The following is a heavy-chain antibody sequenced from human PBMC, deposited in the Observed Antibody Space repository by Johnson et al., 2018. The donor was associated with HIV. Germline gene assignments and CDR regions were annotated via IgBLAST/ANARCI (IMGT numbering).Heavy chain of an antibody. D-gene: IGHD3-16*02. J-gene: IGHJ3*02. V-gene: IGHV3-30*04. Sequence: QVQLVESGGGVVQPGRSLRLSCAASGFTFSNYAMHWVRQAPGKGLEWVVIISYDGSNKYYADSVKGRFTISRDNSKNTVYLQMNSLRTEDTAVYYCAGSLGGELSLYTYGSDVFDIWGQGTMVTVSS. CDR1: GFTFSNYA. CDR3: AGSLGGELSLYTYGSDVFDI. CDR2: ISYDGSNK.